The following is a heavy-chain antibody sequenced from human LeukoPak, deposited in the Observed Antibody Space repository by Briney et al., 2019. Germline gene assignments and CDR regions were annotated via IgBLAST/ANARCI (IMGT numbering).Heavy chain of an antibody. Sequence: GRSLRLSCAASGFTVSSNYMSWVRQAPGKGLEWVSVIYSGGSTYYADSVKGRFTISRDNSKNTLYLQMNSLRAEDTAVYYCATLYCSSTSCYYYYGMDVWGQGTTVTVSS. CDR1: GFTVSSNY. V-gene: IGHV3-66*01. CDR3: ATLYCSSTSCYYYYGMDV. CDR2: IYSGGST. D-gene: IGHD2-2*01. J-gene: IGHJ6*02.